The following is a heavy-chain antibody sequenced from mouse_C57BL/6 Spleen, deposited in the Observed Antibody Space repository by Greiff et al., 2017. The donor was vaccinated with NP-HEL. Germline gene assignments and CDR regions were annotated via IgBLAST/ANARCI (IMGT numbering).Heavy chain of an antibody. Sequence: QVQLQQPGAELVKPGASVKLSCKASGYTFTSYWMQWVKQRPGQGLEWIGEIDPSDSDTNYNQKFKGKATLTVDTSSSTAYMQLSSLTSEDSAVYYCASLYDYDEGGYYAMDYWGQGTSVTVSS. CDR2: IDPSDSDT. D-gene: IGHD2-4*01. CDR3: ASLYDYDEGGYYAMDY. V-gene: IGHV1-50*01. J-gene: IGHJ4*01. CDR1: GYTFTSYW.